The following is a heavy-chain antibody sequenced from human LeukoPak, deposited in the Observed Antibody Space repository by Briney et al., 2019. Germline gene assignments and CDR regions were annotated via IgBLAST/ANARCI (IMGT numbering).Heavy chain of an antibody. V-gene: IGHV3-7*01. CDR1: GFTFSSYW. Sequence: GGSLRLSCAASGFTFSSYWMSWVRQAPGKGLGWVANIKQDGSEKYYVDSVKGRFTISRDNAKNSLYLQMNSLRAEDTAVYYCAREGPQDDFWSGINYYYYYYMDVWGKGTTVTVSS. CDR2: IKQDGSEK. D-gene: IGHD3-3*01. J-gene: IGHJ6*03. CDR3: AREGPQDDFWSGINYYYYYYMDV.